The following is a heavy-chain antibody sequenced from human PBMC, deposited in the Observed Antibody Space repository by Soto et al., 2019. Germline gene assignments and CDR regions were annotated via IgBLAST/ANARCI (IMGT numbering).Heavy chain of an antibody. V-gene: IGHV1-18*01. CDR2: ISAYNGNT. J-gene: IGHJ5*02. Sequence: ASVKVSCKASGYTFTSYGISWVRQAPGQGLEWMGWISAYNGNTKYAQKLQGRVTMTTDTSTSTAYMELRSLRSDDTAVYYCARVVYYYDSSGYLEFVWFDPWGQGTLVTVS. CDR1: GYTFTSYG. CDR3: ARVVYYYDSSGYLEFVWFDP. D-gene: IGHD3-22*01.